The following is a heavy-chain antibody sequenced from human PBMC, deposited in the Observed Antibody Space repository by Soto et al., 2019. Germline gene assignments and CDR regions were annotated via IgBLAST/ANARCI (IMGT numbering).Heavy chain of an antibody. Sequence: QVQLVESGGGVVQPGRSLRLSCAASGFTFSSYGMHWVRQAPGKGLEWVAVIWYDGSNKYYADSVKGRFTISRDNSKNTLYRQMNSLRAEDTAVYYCATVAGKYYFDYWGQGTLVTVSS. V-gene: IGHV3-33*01. D-gene: IGHD6-19*01. J-gene: IGHJ4*02. CDR1: GFTFSSYG. CDR3: ATVAGKYYFDY. CDR2: IWYDGSNK.